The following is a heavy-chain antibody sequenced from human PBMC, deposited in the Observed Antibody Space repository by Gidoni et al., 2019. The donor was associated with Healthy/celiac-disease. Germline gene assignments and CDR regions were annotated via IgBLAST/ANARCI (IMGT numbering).Heavy chain of an antibody. CDR3: ARSIGQLNYFDY. CDR2: IYYSGGT. V-gene: IGHV4-39*07. Sequence: QLQLQESGPGLVKPSETLSLTCTVSGGSISSSSYYWGWIRQPPGKGLEWIGSIYYSGGTYYNPSLKSRVTISVDTSKNQFSLKLSSVTAADTAVYYCARSIGQLNYFDYWGQGTLVTVSS. D-gene: IGHD6-6*01. CDR1: GGSISSSSYY. J-gene: IGHJ4*02.